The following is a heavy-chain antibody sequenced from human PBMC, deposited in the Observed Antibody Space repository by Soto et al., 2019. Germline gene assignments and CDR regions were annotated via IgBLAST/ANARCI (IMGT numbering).Heavy chain of an antibody. CDR2: ISSSSGSI. CDR1: GFTFSSYS. CDR3: AIGGHTNSVLFQY. D-gene: IGHD2-15*01. J-gene: IGHJ1*01. Sequence: EVQLLASGGGSVQPGGSLRLSCAASGFTFSSYSMNWVRQAPGTGLQWVSYISSSSGSISYADSVKGRYTISRDTAKNSVYLQLHSPRDDYTAVYFCAIGGHTNSVLFQYWGRGTLVSVSS. V-gene: IGHV3-48*02.